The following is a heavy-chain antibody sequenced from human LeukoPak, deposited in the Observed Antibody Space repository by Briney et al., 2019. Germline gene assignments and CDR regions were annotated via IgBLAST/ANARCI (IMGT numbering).Heavy chain of an antibody. D-gene: IGHD5-18*01. CDR3: AKDSTWIQLEGYFDY. CDR1: GFTFSSYW. CDR2: INSDGSST. V-gene: IGHV3-74*01. Sequence: GGSLRLSCAASGFTFSSYWMHWVRQAPGKGLVWVSRINSDGSSTSYADSVKGRFTISRDNAKNTLYLQMNSLRAEDTAVYYCAKDSTWIQLEGYFDYWGQGTLVTVSS. J-gene: IGHJ4*02.